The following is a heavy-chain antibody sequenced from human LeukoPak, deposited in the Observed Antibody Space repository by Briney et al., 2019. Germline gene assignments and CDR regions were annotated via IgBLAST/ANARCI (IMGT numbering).Heavy chain of an antibody. CDR2: IYHSGST. CDR1: GYSISSGYY. CDR3: ARTLGCGGGWCPFDY. D-gene: IGHD2-21*01. J-gene: IGHJ4*02. Sequence: SETLSLTCTVSGYSISSGYYWGWIRQPPGKGLEWIGSIYHSGSTYYNPSLKSRVTISVDTSKNQFSLKLSSVTAADTAVYYCARTLGCGGGWCPFDYWGQGTLVTVSS. V-gene: IGHV4-38-2*02.